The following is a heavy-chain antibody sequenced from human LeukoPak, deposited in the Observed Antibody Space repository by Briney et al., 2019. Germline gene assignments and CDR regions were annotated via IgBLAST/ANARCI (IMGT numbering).Heavy chain of an antibody. V-gene: IGHV3-7*01. Sequence: SGGSLRLSCAASGFTFSSYWMSWVRQAPGKGLEWVANMKQDGSEKYYVDSVRGRFTISRDNAKNSLYLQMNSLRAEDTAVYYCARRYMGSGWYEDAFDIWGQGTMVTVSS. J-gene: IGHJ3*02. CDR2: MKQDGSEK. CDR3: ARRYMGSGWYEDAFDI. D-gene: IGHD6-19*01. CDR1: GFTFSSYW.